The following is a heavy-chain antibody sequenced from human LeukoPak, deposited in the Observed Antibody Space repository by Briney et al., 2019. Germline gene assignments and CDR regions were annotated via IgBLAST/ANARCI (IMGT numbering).Heavy chain of an antibody. Sequence: PGGSLRLSCAASGFTFSSYSINWVRQAPGKGLEWVSCITSSGSYKFYADSVKGRFTISRDNAKNSLYLQMSSLRAEDTAVYYCARENMYYYYRGAFDIWGQGTMVTVSS. J-gene: IGHJ3*02. CDR2: ITSSGSYK. CDR1: GFTFSSYS. CDR3: ARENMYYYYRGAFDI. D-gene: IGHD3-10*01. V-gene: IGHV3-21*01.